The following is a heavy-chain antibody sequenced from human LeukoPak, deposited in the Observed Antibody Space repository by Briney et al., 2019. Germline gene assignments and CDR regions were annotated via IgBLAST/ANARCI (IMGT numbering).Heavy chain of an antibody. V-gene: IGHV6-1*01. Sequence: SQTLSLTCVISGDSVSSINGAWNWVRRSPSRGLEWLGRTYYRSKWYNDYAVSMQGRMTINPDTSKNQYSLQLKSVTLEDTAVYYCARDLGNTGWYTFDYWGQGIRVTVSS. CDR2: TYYRSKWYN. CDR3: ARDLGNTGWYTFDY. D-gene: IGHD6-19*01. CDR1: GDSVSSINGA. J-gene: IGHJ4*02.